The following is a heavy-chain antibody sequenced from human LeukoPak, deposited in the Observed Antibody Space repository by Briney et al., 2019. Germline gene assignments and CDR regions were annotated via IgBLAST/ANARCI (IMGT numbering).Heavy chain of an antibody. Sequence: GGSLRLSCAASGFTFSSYSMNWVRQAPGKGLEWVSSISSSSSYIYYADSVKGRFTISRDNAKSSLYLQMNSLRAEDTAVYYCVREGSSSAWNNWFFDLWGRGTLVTVSS. D-gene: IGHD6-19*01. CDR3: VREGSSSAWNNWFFDL. CDR2: ISSSSSYI. V-gene: IGHV3-21*01. J-gene: IGHJ2*01. CDR1: GFTFSSYS.